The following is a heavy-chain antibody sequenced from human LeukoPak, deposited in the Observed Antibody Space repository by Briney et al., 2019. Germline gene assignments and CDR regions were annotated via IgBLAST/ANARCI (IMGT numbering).Heavy chain of an antibody. D-gene: IGHD3-10*01. CDR2: ISYGGSNK. Sequence: GGSLRLSCAASGFTFSSYAMHWVRQAPGKGLEWVAVISYGGSNKYYADSVKGRFTISRDNSKNTLYLQMNSLRAEDTAVYYCARGGAFDIWGQGTMVTVSS. CDR1: GFTFSSYA. J-gene: IGHJ3*02. CDR3: ARGGAFDI. V-gene: IGHV3-30-3*01.